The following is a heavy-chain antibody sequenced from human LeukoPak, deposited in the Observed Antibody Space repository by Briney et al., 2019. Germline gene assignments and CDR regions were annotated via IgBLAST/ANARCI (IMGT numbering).Heavy chain of an antibody. D-gene: IGHD3-22*01. Sequence: SETLSLTCDVSGYSISSGYYWGWIRQPPGKGLEWIGSINHSGRTYYNPSLKSRVTISVDTSKNQLSLRLSSVAAADTAVYSCARGIKNYYDSSAYFDYWGQGTLVTASS. V-gene: IGHV4-38-2*01. CDR2: INHSGRT. CDR3: ARGIKNYYDSSAYFDY. J-gene: IGHJ4*02. CDR1: GYSISSGYY.